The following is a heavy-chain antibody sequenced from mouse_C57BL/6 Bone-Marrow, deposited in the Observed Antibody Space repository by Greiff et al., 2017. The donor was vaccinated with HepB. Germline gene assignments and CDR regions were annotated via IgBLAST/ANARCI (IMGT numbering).Heavy chain of an antibody. CDR2: ISSGSSTI. V-gene: IGHV5-17*01. CDR3: AKNYYGSSYWYFDV. J-gene: IGHJ1*03. D-gene: IGHD1-1*01. Sequence: VRQAPEKGLEWVAYISSGSSTIYYADTVKGRFTISRDNAKNTLFLQMTSLRSEDTAMYYCAKNYYGSSYWYFDVWGTGTTVTVSS.